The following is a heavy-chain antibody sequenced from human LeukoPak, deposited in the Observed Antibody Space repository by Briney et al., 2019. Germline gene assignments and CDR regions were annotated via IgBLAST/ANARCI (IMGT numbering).Heavy chain of an antibody. CDR2: MNPNSGNT. J-gene: IGHJ4*02. CDR3: ATLIPAASVVVTAIQYYFDY. D-gene: IGHD2-21*02. CDR1: GYTFTSYD. V-gene: IGHV1-8*01. Sequence: AASVKVSCKASGYTFTSYDINWVRQATGQGLEWMGWMNPNSGNTGYAQKFQGRVTMTRNTSISTAYMELSSLRSEDTAVYYCATLIPAASVVVTAIQYYFDYWGQGTLVTVSS.